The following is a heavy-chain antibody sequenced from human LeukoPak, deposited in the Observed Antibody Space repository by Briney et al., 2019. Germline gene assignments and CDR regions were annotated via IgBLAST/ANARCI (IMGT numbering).Heavy chain of an antibody. CDR3: ATANKMIFGVVITYFDY. D-gene: IGHD3-3*01. Sequence: GASVNVSCKVSGYTLTELSMHWVRQAPGKGLEWMGGFDPEDGETIYAQKFQGRVTMTEDTSTDTAYMELSSLRSEDTAVYYCATANKMIFGVVITYFDYWGQGTLVTVSS. J-gene: IGHJ4*02. CDR2: FDPEDGET. CDR1: GYTLTELS. V-gene: IGHV1-24*01.